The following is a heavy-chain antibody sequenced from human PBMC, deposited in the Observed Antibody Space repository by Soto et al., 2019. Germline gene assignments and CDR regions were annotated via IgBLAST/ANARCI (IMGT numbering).Heavy chain of an antibody. D-gene: IGHD1-26*01. Sequence: ASVKVSCKASGYTFPGYYMHWVRQAPGQGLEWMGWINPNSGGTNYAQKFQGWVTMTRDTSISTAYMELSRLRSDDTAVYYCARETGSGSSPDAFDIWGQGTMVTVSS. J-gene: IGHJ3*02. CDR1: GYTFPGYY. CDR3: ARETGSGSSPDAFDI. CDR2: INPNSGGT. V-gene: IGHV1-2*04.